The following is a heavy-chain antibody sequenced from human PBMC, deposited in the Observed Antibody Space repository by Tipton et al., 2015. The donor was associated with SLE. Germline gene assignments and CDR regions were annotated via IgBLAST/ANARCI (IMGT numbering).Heavy chain of an antibody. V-gene: IGHV4-31*03. J-gene: IGHJ3*01. D-gene: IGHD3-16*02. CDR1: GDSIRSGGYY. Sequence: TLSLTCTVSGDSIRSGGYYWSWIRQQPGKGLEWIGYIYYSGSTYYNPSLKSRVTISVDTSKNQFSLNLSSVTAADTAVYYWARGPSFGGVIVRGAFDVWGQGTMVTVSS. CDR2: IYYSGST. CDR3: ARGPSFGGVIVRGAFDV.